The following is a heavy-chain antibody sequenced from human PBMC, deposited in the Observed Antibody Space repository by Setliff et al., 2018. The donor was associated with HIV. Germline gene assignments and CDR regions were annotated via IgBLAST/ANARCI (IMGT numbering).Heavy chain of an antibody. CDR2: IYYSGST. CDR1: GGSIRTYY. V-gene: IGHV4-59*01. CDR3: ARGSAPEDIVVVPPGRAFDI. D-gene: IGHD2-2*01. J-gene: IGHJ3*02. Sequence: PSETLSLTCTVSGGSIRTYYWSWIRQPPGKGLEWIGYIYYSGSTNYNPSLKSRVTISVDTSKNQCSLKLSSVTAADTAVYYCARGSAPEDIVVVPPGRAFDIWGQGTMVTVSS.